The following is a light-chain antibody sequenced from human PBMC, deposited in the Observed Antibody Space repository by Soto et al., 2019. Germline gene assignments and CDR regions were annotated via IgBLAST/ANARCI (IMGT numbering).Light chain of an antibody. CDR2: KAS. V-gene: IGKV1-5*03. J-gene: IGKJ1*01. CDR3: QQYKTYWS. Sequence: DIQMTQSPSTLSASVGDRITITCRASQSISSWLAWYQQKPGKAPKVLIYKASSLESGVPSRFSGSGSGTEITLTISSLQPDDFATYYCQQYKTYWSIGQGTKVEIK. CDR1: QSISSW.